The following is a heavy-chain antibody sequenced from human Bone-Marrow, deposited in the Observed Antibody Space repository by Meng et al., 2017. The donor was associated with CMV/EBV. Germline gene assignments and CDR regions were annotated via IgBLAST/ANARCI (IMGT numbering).Heavy chain of an antibody. CDR3: ARYCSSTSCYVDC. CDR1: GFTFSSYS. CDR2: ISSSSSYI. D-gene: IGHD2-2*01. V-gene: IGHV3-21*01. Sequence: GSLRLSCAASGFTFSSYSMNWVRQAPGKGLEWVSSISSSSSYIYYAESVRGRFTISRDNAKKSLYLQMNSLRAEDTAVYYCARYCSSTSCYVDCWGQGTLVTVSS. J-gene: IGHJ4*02.